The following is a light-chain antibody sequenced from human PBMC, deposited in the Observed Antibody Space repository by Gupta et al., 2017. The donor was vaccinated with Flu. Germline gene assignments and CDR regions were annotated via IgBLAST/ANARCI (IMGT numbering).Light chain of an antibody. Sequence: DVVMTQPPLSLPVTLAQQASISCRSSQGLVYSDGNTYLHWFQQRPGQTPRRLIHLVSYRDSGVPDRFSGSGSGTDFTLKISRVEAEDVGVYFCMQGAHWPWAFGQGTKVEIK. V-gene: IGKV2-30*01. CDR1: QGLVYSDGNTY. CDR2: LVS. CDR3: MQGAHWPWA. J-gene: IGKJ1*01.